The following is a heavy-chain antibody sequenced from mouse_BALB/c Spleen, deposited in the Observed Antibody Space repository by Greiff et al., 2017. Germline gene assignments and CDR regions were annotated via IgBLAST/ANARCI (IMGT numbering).Heavy chain of an antibody. V-gene: IGHV1-4*01. Sequence: VQLQQSGAELARPGASVKMSCKASGYTFTSYTMHWVKQRPGQGLEWIGYINPSSGYTNYNQKFKDKATLTADKSSSTAYMQLSSLTSEDSAVYYCADYGNYAWFAYWGQGTLVTVSA. D-gene: IGHD2-1*01. CDR3: ADYGNYAWFAY. CDR1: GYTFTSYT. J-gene: IGHJ3*01. CDR2: INPSSGYT.